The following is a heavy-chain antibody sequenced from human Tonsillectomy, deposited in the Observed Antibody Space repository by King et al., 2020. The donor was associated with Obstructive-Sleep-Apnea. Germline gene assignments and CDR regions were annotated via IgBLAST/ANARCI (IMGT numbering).Heavy chain of an antibody. CDR3: VGVRSEAYFDY. V-gene: IGHV3-72*01. CDR2: TRKKANSYTT. Sequence: QLVQSGGGLVQPGGSLRLSCAASGFTFSDHYMDWVRQAPGKGLEWVGRTRKKANSYTTEYAASVKGRFTISRDDSKNSLYLQMNSLKTEDTALYYCVGVRSEAYFDYWGQGTLVTVSS. D-gene: IGHD3-10*01. CDR1: GFTFSDHY. J-gene: IGHJ4*02.